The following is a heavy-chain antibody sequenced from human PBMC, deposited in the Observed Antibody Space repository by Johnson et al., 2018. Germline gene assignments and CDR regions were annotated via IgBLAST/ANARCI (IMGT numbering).Heavy chain of an antibody. V-gene: IGHV1-69*01. CDR3: ARGEGRGPFYGMDV. D-gene: IGHD5-24*01. Sequence: TTNYAQKFQGRITITAEESTSTVYMELSSLRSEDSAVYYCARGEGRGPFYGMDVWGQGTTVTVSS. J-gene: IGHJ6*02. CDR2: TT.